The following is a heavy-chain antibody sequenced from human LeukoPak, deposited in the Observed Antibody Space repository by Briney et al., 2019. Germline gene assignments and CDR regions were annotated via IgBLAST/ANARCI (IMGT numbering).Heavy chain of an antibody. Sequence: GGSLRLSCAASGFTVSSNYMSWVRQAPGKGLEWVSVIYSCGSTYYADSVKGRFTISRDNSKNTLYLQMNSLRAEDTAVYYCARAPRAACMLYDSGEYYFDYWGQETLVTVSS. CDR1: GFTVSSNY. CDR3: ARAPRAACMLYDSGEYYFDY. D-gene: IGHD2-8*01. CDR2: IYSCGST. V-gene: IGHV3-66*03. J-gene: IGHJ4*02.